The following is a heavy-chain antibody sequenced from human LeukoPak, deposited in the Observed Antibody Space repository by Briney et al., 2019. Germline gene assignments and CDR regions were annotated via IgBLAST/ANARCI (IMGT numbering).Heavy chain of an antibody. D-gene: IGHD2/OR15-2a*01. V-gene: IGHV3-74*01. CDR2: INGDGGTT. CDR1: GFTFSSYW. J-gene: IGHJ4*02. CDR3: ARGINHYLDY. Sequence: GGSLRLSCAASGFTFSSYWIHWVRQAPGKGLVWVSLINGDGGTTNYADSVKGRFTISRDNAKNTLFLQMNSLRVEDTAVYYCARGINHYLDYWGQGALVTVSS.